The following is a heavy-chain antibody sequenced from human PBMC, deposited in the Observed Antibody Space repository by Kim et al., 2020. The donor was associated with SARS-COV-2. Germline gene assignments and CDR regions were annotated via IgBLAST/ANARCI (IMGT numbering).Heavy chain of an antibody. Sequence: SETLSLTCTVSGGSISSYYWSWIRQPPGKGLEWIGYIYYSGSTNYNPSLRSRVTISVDTSKNQFSLKLSSVTAADTAVYYCAREGTPYGDYESHDAFDIWGQGTMVTVSS. CDR2: IYYSGST. CDR1: GGSISSYY. CDR3: AREGTPYGDYESHDAFDI. V-gene: IGHV4-59*12. J-gene: IGHJ3*02. D-gene: IGHD4-17*01.